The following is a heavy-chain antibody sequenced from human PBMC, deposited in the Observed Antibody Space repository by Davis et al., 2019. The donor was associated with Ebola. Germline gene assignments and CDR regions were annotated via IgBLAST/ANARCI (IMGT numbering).Heavy chain of an antibody. CDR1: GGSISTTSYY. J-gene: IGHJ5*02. CDR3: AREYYGSGSYYPGWFDP. V-gene: IGHV4-39*07. Sequence: MPSETLSLTCTVSGGSISTTSYYWGWIRQPPGKGLEWIGSIFYTGSTFYNPSLKSRVSISVDTSKNQFSLKLSSVTAADTAVYYCAREYYGSGSYYPGWFDPWGQGTLVTVSS. D-gene: IGHD3-10*01. CDR2: IFYTGST.